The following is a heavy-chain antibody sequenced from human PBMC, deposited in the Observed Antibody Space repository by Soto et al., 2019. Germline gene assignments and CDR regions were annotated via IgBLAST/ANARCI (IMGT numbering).Heavy chain of an antibody. J-gene: IGHJ5*02. Sequence: ASVKVSCKAAGSTFSTYGITWVRQAPGQAFECMGGIITIFGTTNYAQKFPGRVTITADESTSTAYMELSSLRSEATAVYYCARMDSSGYYYLGFDPWGQGTLVTVSS. CDR2: IITIFGTT. CDR3: ARMDSSGYYYLGFDP. CDR1: GSTFSTYG. V-gene: IGHV1-69*13. D-gene: IGHD3-22*01.